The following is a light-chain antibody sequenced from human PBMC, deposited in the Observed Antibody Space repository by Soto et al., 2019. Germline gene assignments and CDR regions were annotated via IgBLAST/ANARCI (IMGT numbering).Light chain of an antibody. J-gene: IGKJ2*01. Sequence: DIVMTQSPDSLAVSLGERATINCKCSQSVLYSSNNKNYLAWYQQKPRQPPKLLIYWASTRESGVPDRFSGSGTGTEFTPTISSLQAEDVAFSYCQQYYSTPQTFGQGTKLEIK. CDR1: QSVLYSSNNKNY. CDR2: WAS. V-gene: IGKV4-1*01. CDR3: QQYYSTPQT.